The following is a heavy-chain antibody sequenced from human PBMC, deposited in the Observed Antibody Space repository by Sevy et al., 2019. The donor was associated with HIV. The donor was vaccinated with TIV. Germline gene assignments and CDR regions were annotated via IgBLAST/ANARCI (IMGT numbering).Heavy chain of an antibody. CDR3: AKGNSGSFDY. D-gene: IGHD3-22*01. Sequence: GESLKISCAASGFSFSNYWMHWVRQAPGKGLEWVANIKQDESEKYHVASVKGRFTISRDNAKNSVYLEMNSMRPEDTAIYYCAKGNSGSFDYWGQGTLVTVSS. CDR1: GFSFSNYW. J-gene: IGHJ4*02. V-gene: IGHV3-7*01. CDR2: IKQDESEK.